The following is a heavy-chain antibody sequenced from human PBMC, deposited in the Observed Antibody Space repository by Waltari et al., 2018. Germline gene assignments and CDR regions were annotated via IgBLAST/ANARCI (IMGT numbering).Heavy chain of an antibody. Sequence: QGQLVQSGAEVKKPGASVKVSCKASGYTFIDYYLHWVRQAPGQGLEWVGWMNPKSGLTKSAQKFQGRVSMTRDTSITTAYMELTSLTPDDTAVYYCTRYLRLSGDRAFFDYWGQGTLVTVSS. J-gene: IGHJ4*02. CDR2: MNPKSGLT. V-gene: IGHV1-2*02. CDR1: GYTFIDYY. CDR3: TRYLRLSGDRAFFDY. D-gene: IGHD1-26*01.